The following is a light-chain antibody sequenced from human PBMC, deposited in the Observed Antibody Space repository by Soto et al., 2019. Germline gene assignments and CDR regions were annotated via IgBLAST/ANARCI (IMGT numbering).Light chain of an antibody. CDR3: SSYTSSSTL. Sequence: QSALTQPASVSGCPGQSITISCTGTSSDVGGYNYVSWYQQHPGKAPKLMIYEVSNRPSGVSNRFSGSKSGNTASLTISGLQAEDEADYYCSSYTSSSTLFGGGTKVTVL. CDR2: EVS. J-gene: IGLJ2*01. V-gene: IGLV2-14*01. CDR1: SSDVGGYNY.